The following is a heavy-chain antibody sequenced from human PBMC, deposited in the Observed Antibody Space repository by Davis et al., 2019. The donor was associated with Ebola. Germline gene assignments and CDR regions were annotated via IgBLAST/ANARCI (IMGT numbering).Heavy chain of an antibody. Sequence: GESLKISCAASGFTFSSYVMSWVRQAPGEGLEWISTVSGSGGSTYYANSVKGRFTISRDNVKNTLFLQMNSLRAEDTAVYYCAKSTMIIVVPFDYWGQGTLVTVSS. CDR1: GFTFSSYV. CDR3: AKSTMIIVVPFDY. J-gene: IGHJ4*02. V-gene: IGHV3-23*01. D-gene: IGHD3-22*01. CDR2: VSGSGGST.